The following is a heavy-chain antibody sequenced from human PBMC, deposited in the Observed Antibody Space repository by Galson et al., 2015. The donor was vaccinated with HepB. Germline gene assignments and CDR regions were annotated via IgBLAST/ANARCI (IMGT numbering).Heavy chain of an antibody. Sequence: SLRLSCAASGYTISHIYVSWVRQAPGKGLEWVSLIYSDGSTYYADSVKGRFTISRDNSKNTLYLQMNSLRPEDTAVYYCAKDQGDGYRNYYYYYGMDVWGQGTTVTVSS. J-gene: IGHJ6*02. V-gene: IGHV3-66*02. D-gene: IGHD5-24*01. CDR3: AKDQGDGYRNYYYYYGMDV. CDR2: IYSDGST. CDR1: GYTISHIY.